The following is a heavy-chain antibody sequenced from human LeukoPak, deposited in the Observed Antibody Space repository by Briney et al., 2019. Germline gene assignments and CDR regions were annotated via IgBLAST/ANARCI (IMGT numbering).Heavy chain of an antibody. D-gene: IGHD3-9*01. CDR1: GGSISSYY. CDR3: AREKYYDILTGYYDAFDI. Sequence: SETLSLTCTVSGGSISSYYWSWIRQPPGKGLEWIGYIYYSGSTNYNPSLKSRVTISVDTSKNQFSLKLSSVTAADTAVYYCAREKYYDILTGYYDAFDIWGQGTMVAVSS. J-gene: IGHJ3*02. CDR2: IYYSGST. V-gene: IGHV4-59*01.